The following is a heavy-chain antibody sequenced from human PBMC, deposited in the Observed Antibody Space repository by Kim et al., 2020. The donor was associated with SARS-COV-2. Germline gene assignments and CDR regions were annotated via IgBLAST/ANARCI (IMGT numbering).Heavy chain of an antibody. V-gene: IGHV4-61*01. D-gene: IGHD3-9*01. CDR3: ARALRPHLTVAHFDY. J-gene: IGHJ4*02. CDR1: GGSVSSGSYY. Sequence: SETLSLTCTVSGGSVSSGSYYWSWIRQPPGKGLEWIAYFYYSGSTSYNPSLKSRLTISVDTSKNQFSLKLSSVTAADTAVYYCARALRPHLTVAHFDYWGQGTLVTVSS. CDR2: FYYSGST.